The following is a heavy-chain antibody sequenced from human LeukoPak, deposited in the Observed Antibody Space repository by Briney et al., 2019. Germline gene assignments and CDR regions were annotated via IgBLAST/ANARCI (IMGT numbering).Heavy chain of an antibody. Sequence: PETLSITCTVSGGSISSYYWSWIRQPPGKGLEWIGYIYYSGSTNYNPSLKSRVTISVDTSKNQFSLKLSSVTAADTAVYYCARFSQYYDSPTHYLDYWGQGILVTVSS. CDR1: GGSISSYY. V-gene: IGHV4-59*08. CDR3: ARFSQYYDSPTHYLDY. J-gene: IGHJ4*02. CDR2: IYYSGST. D-gene: IGHD2/OR15-2a*01.